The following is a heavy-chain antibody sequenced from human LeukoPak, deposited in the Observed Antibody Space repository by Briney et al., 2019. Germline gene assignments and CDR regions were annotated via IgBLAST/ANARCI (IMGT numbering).Heavy chain of an antibody. CDR3: ATARPYYYDSSGYYNFDY. CDR1: GFTVSSNY. Sequence: GGSLRLSCAASGFTVSSNYMSWVRQAPGKGLEWVSAIYSGGSTYYADSVKGRFTISRDNSKNTLYLQMNSLRAEDTAVYYCATARPYYYDSSGYYNFDYWGQGTLVTVSS. D-gene: IGHD3-22*01. V-gene: IGHV3-66*02. CDR2: IYSGGST. J-gene: IGHJ4*02.